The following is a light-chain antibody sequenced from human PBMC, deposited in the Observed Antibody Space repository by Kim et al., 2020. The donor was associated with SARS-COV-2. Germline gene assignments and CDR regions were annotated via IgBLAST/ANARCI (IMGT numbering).Light chain of an antibody. Sequence: INCSSSRTVLYSFKKKNSLAAYQQKPGQPPKLLIYWASTRESVVPDRFSGSGSGTDFTLTISSLQAEDVAVYYCQQYYSIATFGQGTKVDIK. J-gene: IGKJ1*01. CDR2: WAS. CDR1: RTVLYSFKKKNS. V-gene: IGKV4-1*01. CDR3: QQYYSIAT.